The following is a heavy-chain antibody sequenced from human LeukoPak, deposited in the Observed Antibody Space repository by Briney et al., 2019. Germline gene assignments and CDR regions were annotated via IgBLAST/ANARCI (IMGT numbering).Heavy chain of an antibody. Sequence: SVKVSCKASGGTFSSYAISWVQQAPGQGLEWMGGIIPIFGTANYAQKFQGRVTITADESTSTAYMELSSLRPEDTAVYYCARDRGYSYGTFDYWGQGTLVTVSS. V-gene: IGHV1-69*13. J-gene: IGHJ4*02. D-gene: IGHD5-18*01. CDR1: GGTFSSYA. CDR3: ARDRGYSYGTFDY. CDR2: IIPIFGTA.